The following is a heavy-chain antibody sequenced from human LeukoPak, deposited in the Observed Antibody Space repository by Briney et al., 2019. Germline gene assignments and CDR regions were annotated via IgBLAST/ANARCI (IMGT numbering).Heavy chain of an antibody. D-gene: IGHD3-9*01. CDR3: ARKSDWLFDN. Sequence: SETLSLTCTVSGYSMSNFYWSWIRQPPGKGLEWLASIYYSGTPTYNPSLKRRATISVDTSNNQFSLKVRSVTAADTAMYYCARKSDWLFDNWGQGALVTVSS. CDR2: IYYSGTP. CDR1: GYSMSNFY. V-gene: IGHV4-59*01. J-gene: IGHJ4*02.